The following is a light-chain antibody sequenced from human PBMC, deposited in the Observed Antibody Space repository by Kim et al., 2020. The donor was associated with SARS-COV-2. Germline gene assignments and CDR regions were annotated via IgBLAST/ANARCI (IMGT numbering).Light chain of an antibody. J-gene: IGLJ3*02. CDR1: SLRSYY. CDR3: NSRDSSGNHWV. CDR2: GKN. V-gene: IGLV3-19*01. Sequence: SSELTQDPAVSVALGQTVRITCQGDSLRSYYASWYQQKPGQAPVLVIYGKNNRPSGIPDRFSGSSSGNTASLTITGDQAGDEADYYCNSRDSSGNHWVFGGGTQLTVL.